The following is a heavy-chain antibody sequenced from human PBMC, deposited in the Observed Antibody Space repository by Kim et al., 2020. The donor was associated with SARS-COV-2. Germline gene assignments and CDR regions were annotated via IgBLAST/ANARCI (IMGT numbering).Heavy chain of an antibody. CDR1: GFTFSSYA. D-gene: IGHD3-10*01. CDR3: AKVTPMRSWGYYYGMDV. Sequence: GGSLRLSCAASGFTFSSYAMRWVRQAPGKGLEWVSAISGSGGSTYYADSVKGRFTISRDNSKNTLYLQMNSLRAEDTAVYYCAKVTPMRSWGYYYGMDVWGRGTTVTVSS. CDR2: ISGSGGST. V-gene: IGHV3-23*01. J-gene: IGHJ6*02.